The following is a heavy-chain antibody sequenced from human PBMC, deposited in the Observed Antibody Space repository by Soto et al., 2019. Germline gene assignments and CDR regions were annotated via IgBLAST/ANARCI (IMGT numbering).Heavy chain of an antibody. D-gene: IGHD2-2*01. J-gene: IGHJ6*02. V-gene: IGHV1-69*02. Sequence: QVQLVQSGAEVKKPGSSVKVSCKASGGTFSSYTISWVRQAPGQGLEWMGRIIPILGIANYAQKFQGRVTTTPDKATXXAXMXXSSLRSEDTAVYYCARGGYCSGAGCDADGHYGMDVWGQGTTVTVSS. CDR3: ARGGYCSGAGCDADGHYGMDV. CDR1: GGTFSSYT. CDR2: IIPILGIA.